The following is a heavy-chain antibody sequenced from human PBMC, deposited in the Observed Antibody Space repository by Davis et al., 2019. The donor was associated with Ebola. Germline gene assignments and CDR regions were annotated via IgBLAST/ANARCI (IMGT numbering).Heavy chain of an antibody. CDR1: GFTFSDYG. J-gene: IGHJ6*02. V-gene: IGHV3-30*02. CDR2: IRYDGNYK. Sequence: PGGSLRLSCAASGFTFSDYGMHWVRLAPGKGLEWVAFIRYDGNYKNYADSVKGRFTISRDNAKNTLYLQMNSLRAEDTAVYYCVRGYYGMDVWGQGTTVTVSS. CDR3: VRGYYGMDV.